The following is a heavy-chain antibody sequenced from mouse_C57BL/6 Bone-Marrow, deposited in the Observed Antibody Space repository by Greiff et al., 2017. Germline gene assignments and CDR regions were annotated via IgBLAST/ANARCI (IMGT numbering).Heavy chain of an antibody. D-gene: IGHD4-1*01. CDR1: GYTFTSYT. CDR3: AKKIKLPPAMDY. Sequence: VKVVESGAELARPGASVKMSCKASGYTFTSYTMHWVKQRPGQGLEWIGNINPSSGCTKYNQKFKDKATLTADKASSTAYMQLSSLTSVDSAVYYCAKKIKLPPAMDYRGQGTSVTVSS. CDR2: INPSSGCT. J-gene: IGHJ4*01. V-gene: IGHV1-4*01.